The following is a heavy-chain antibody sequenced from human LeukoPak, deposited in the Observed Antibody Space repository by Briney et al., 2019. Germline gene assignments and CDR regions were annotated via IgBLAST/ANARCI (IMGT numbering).Heavy chain of an antibody. J-gene: IGHJ4*02. D-gene: IGHD3-9*01. CDR2: INPNTGGT. Sequence: ASVRVSCKASGYTFTGYFMHWVRQAPGQGLDWMGWINPNTGGTKYAQKFQGRVTMTRDTSTGTAYMELSTVTSDDTAVYFCARVHATGYFSLDLGYWGQGTLVTVSS. CDR1: GYTFTGYF. V-gene: IGHV1-2*02. CDR3: ARVHATGYFSLDLGY.